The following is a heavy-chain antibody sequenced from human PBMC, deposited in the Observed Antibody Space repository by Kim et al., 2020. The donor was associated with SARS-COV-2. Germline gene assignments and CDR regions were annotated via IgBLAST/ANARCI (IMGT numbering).Heavy chain of an antibody. V-gene: IGHV1-8*01. D-gene: IGHD5-12*01. J-gene: IGHJ6*03. CDR3: ARKYSGYDFYYYYMDV. Sequence: KFQGRVTMTRNTSISTAYMELSSLRSEDTAVYYCARKYSGYDFYYYYMDVWGKGTTVTVSS.